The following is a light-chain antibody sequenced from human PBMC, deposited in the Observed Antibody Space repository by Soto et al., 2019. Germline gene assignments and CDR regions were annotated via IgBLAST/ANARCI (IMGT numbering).Light chain of an antibody. J-gene: IGLJ2*01. CDR2: DNT. V-gene: IGLV1-40*01. CDR3: QSYDRGLTGAV. Sequence: QSVLTQPPSVSGAPGQRVTISCTGSSSNIGAGYDVHWYQRLPGTAPKLLIFDNTNRPSGVPDRFSGSKSGTSASLAITGLQAEDEADYYCQSYDRGLTGAVFGGGTQLTVL. CDR1: SSNIGAGYD.